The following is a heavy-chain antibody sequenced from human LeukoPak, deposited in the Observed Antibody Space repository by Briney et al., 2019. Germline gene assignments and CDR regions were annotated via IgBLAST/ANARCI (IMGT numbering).Heavy chain of an antibody. Sequence: KASETLSLTCTVSGGSVSGGSYYWSWIRQPPGKGLEWIGYFYYTGSTNYNPSLKSRVTISVDTSKNQFSLRLSSVTAADTAVYYCASGQFLVSNDYWGQGILVTVSS. D-gene: IGHD5/OR15-5a*01. CDR2: FYYTGST. CDR1: GGSVSGGSYY. V-gene: IGHV4-61*01. J-gene: IGHJ4*02. CDR3: ASGQFLVSNDY.